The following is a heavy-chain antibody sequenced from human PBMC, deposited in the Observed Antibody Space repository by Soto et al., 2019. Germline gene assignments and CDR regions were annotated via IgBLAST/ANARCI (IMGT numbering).Heavy chain of an antibody. V-gene: IGHV4-4*07. CDR1: GGSISSYY. CDR2: IYPGGST. D-gene: IGHD2-15*01. CDR3: ARASVGPPGGGSWIMPFDF. J-gene: IGHJ4*02. Sequence: QVQLQESGPGLVKPSDTLSLTCSVSGGSISSYYWRWIRQSAGKGLEWIGRIYPGGSTNYNPSLRSRVTMSGDTSKNQVSLRLTSVAAADTAVYYCARASVGPPGGGSWIMPFDFGGQGPRFTVSS.